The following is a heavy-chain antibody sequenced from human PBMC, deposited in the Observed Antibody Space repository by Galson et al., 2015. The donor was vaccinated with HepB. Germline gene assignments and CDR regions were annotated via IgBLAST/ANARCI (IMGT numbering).Heavy chain of an antibody. D-gene: IGHD6-13*01. J-gene: IGHJ4*02. CDR3: ARGGQLVLDPIDY. CDR1: GGTFSSYT. V-gene: IGHV1-69*02. CDR2: IIPILGIA. Sequence: SVKVSCKASGGTFSSYTISWVRQAPGQGLEWMGRIIPILGIANYAQKFQGRVTITADESTSTAYMELSSLRSEDTAVYYCARGGQLVLDPIDYWGQGTLVTVSS.